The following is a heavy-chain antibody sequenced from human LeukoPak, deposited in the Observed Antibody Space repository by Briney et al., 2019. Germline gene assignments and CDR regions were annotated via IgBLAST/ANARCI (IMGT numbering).Heavy chain of an antibody. CDR1: GYSFISYG. CDR3: ARDIRPYYDFWSGYEYFQH. J-gene: IGHJ1*01. D-gene: IGHD3-3*01. V-gene: IGHV1-18*01. CDR2: ISAYNGNT. Sequence: ASGKVSCKASGYSFISYGIGWVRQAPGQGLEWMGWISAYNGNTNYAQKLQGRVTMTRDTSTSTAYMELRSLRSDDTAVYYCARDIRPYYDFWSGYEYFQHWGQGTLVTVSS.